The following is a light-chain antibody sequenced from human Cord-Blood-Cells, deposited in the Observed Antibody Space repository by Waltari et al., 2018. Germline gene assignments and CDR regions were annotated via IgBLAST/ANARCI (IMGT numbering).Light chain of an antibody. J-gene: IGKJ2*01. CDR3: QQYGSSTYT. CDR2: CAS. CDR1: QSVSSSY. Sequence: TQSPGTLSLSPGERATLSCRASQSVSSSYLAWYQQKPGQAHRLLIYCASSRATGIPDKFSGSGSGTEVSLTISRLEPEDFALYYCQQYGSSTYTFGQGTKLEIK. V-gene: IGKV3-20*01.